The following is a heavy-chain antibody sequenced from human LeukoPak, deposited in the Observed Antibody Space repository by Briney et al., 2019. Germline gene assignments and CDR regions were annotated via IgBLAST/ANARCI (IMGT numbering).Heavy chain of an antibody. V-gene: IGHV3-30*02. CDR1: GFTFSSYG. Sequence: GGSLRLSCAGSGFTFSSYGMHWFRQAPGKGLEWVAFMRFDGSNKYYADSVKGRFTISRDNSKNTLYLQMNSLRAEDTAVYYCAKDFSVYYYDSRVLDYWGQGTLVTVSS. J-gene: IGHJ4*02. CDR3: AKDFSVYYYDSRVLDY. CDR2: MRFDGSNK. D-gene: IGHD3-22*01.